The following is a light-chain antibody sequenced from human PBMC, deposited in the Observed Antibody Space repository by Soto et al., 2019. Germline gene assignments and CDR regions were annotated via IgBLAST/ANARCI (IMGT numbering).Light chain of an antibody. Sequence: EIVMTQSPATLSVSPGERATLSCRASQSVSSNLVWYQQKPGQAPRLLIYGAFTRATGIPARFSGSGSGTEFPLTISSLQSEDFAVYYCQQYKNWPPLTFGGGTKVEIK. CDR2: GAF. CDR3: QQYKNWPPLT. J-gene: IGKJ4*01. CDR1: QSVSSN. V-gene: IGKV3-15*01.